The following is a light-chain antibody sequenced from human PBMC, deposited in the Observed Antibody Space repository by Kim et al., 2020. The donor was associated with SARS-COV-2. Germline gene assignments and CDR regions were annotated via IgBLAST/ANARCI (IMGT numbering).Light chain of an antibody. CDR3: QQYSRPPRT. V-gene: IGKV3-20*01. CDR1: QSVSSNY. J-gene: IGKJ1*01. CDR2: GVS. Sequence: SPGERARLSCRASQSVSSNYVAWYQQKPGQAPRHLIYGVSTRATGIPDRFSGSGSGTDFTLTISRLEPEDFAVYYCQQYSRPPRTFGQETKVDIK.